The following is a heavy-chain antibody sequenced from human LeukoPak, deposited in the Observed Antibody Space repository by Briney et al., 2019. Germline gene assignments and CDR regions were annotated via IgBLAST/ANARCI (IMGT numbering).Heavy chain of an antibody. CDR2: IYSGGST. D-gene: IGHD4-11*01. J-gene: IGHJ6*02. V-gene: IGHV3-66*01. CDR1: GFTVSSNY. Sequence: GGSLRLSCAASGFTVSSNYMSWVRQAPGKGLEWVSVIYSGGSTYYADSVKGRFTISRDNSKNTLHLQMNSLRAEDTAVYYCARDPRLTTDHYYYYGMDVWGQGTTVTVSS. CDR3: ARDPRLTTDHYYYYGMDV.